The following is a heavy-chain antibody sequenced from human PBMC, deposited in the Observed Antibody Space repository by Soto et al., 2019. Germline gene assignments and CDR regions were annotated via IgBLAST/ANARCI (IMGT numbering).Heavy chain of an antibody. J-gene: IGHJ5*02. V-gene: IGHV4-34*01. Sequence: SETLSLTCAVYGGSFSGYYWSWIRQPPGKGLEWIGEINHSGSTNYNPSLKSRVTISVDTSKNQFSLKLSSVTAADTAVYYCARRRGGSWFDPWGQGTLVTVSS. CDR1: GGSFSGYY. D-gene: IGHD3-16*01. CDR2: INHSGST. CDR3: ARRRGGSWFDP.